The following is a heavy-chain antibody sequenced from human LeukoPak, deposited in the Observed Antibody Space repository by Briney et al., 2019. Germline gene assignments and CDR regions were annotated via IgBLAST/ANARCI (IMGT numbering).Heavy chain of an antibody. Sequence: GASVKVSCKASGGTISSYAISWVRQAPGQGLEWMGGIIPIFGTANYAQKFQGRVTITADESTSTAYMELSSLRSEDTAVYYCAKDFTGYCSSTSCYGRAFDIWGQGTMVTVSS. V-gene: IGHV1-69*13. D-gene: IGHD2-2*03. J-gene: IGHJ3*02. CDR2: IIPIFGTA. CDR1: GGTISSYA. CDR3: AKDFTGYCSSTSCYGRAFDI.